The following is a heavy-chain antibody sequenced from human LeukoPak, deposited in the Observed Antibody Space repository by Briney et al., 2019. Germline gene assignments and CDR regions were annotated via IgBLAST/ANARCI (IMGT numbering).Heavy chain of an antibody. CDR2: IGTAGDT. Sequence: GGSLRLSCAASGFTFSSYDMHWVRQATGKGLEWVSAIGTAGDTYYPGSVKGRFTISRENAKNSLYLQMNSLRAGDTAVYYCARVYYYGSGSPLDYWGQGTLVTVSS. V-gene: IGHV3-13*01. J-gene: IGHJ4*02. CDR3: ARVYYYGSGSPLDY. CDR1: GFTFSSYD. D-gene: IGHD3-10*01.